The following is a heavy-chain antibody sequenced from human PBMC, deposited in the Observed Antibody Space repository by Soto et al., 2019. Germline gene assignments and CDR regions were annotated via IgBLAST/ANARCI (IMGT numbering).Heavy chain of an antibody. V-gene: IGHV3-30*18. J-gene: IGHJ4*02. D-gene: IGHD3-22*01. Sequence: PGGSLRLSCAASGFPFSNYGMHWVRQAPGKGLEWVALISYDESNKHYADPVRGRFTISRDKSKNTLYLRMNSLRSDDTAVYYCVKEANPFINTLVVLIFDYWGQGTQVTVSS. CDR1: GFPFSNYG. CDR2: ISYDESNK. CDR3: VKEANPFINTLVVLIFDY.